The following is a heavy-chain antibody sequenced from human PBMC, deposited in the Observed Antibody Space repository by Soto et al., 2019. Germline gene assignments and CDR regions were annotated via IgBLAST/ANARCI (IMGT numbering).Heavy chain of an antibody. CDR3: AREGYCSGGSCYSRTLDY. Sequence: QVQLQQWGAGLLKPSETLSLTCAVYGGSFSGYYWSWIRQPPGKGLEWIGEINHSGSTNYNPSLKSRVTISVDTSKNQFSLKLSSVTAAATAVYYCAREGYCSGGSCYSRTLDYWGQGTLVTVSS. CDR2: INHSGST. CDR1: GGSFSGYY. V-gene: IGHV4-34*01. D-gene: IGHD2-15*01. J-gene: IGHJ4*02.